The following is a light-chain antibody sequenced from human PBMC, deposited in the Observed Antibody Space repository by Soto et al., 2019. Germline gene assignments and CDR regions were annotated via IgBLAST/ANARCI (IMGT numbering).Light chain of an antibody. J-gene: IGKJ5*01. V-gene: IGKV3-15*01. CDR1: QGFXSN. CDR2: XAS. CDR3: RRRTRWPMT. Sequence: IVMTKCPATLSVSRGESATLSCRAGQGFXSNLRWCQRKPGKAPSLLXYXASNXXTXTXARFSGSGSRTEYTLTIGSLEPEDIAVYYCRRRTRWPMTFGQGTRLEIK.